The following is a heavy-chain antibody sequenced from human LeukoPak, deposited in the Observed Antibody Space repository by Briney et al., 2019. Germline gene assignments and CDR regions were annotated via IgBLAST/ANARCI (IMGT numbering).Heavy chain of an antibody. Sequence: SETLSLTCSVSGGFSSSGGCYRHWIRRHAGKGLEWIGYICHSGSTNYNPSLKSRLINAVDTSKNQFPLHLTSVTAADTAVYDCARDGRYCSTTSCQGWFDPWGQGTLVTVSS. CDR2: ICHSGST. J-gene: IGHJ5*02. CDR1: GGFSSSGGCY. D-gene: IGHD2-2*01. V-gene: IGHV4-31*03. CDR3: ARDGRYCSTTSCQGWFDP.